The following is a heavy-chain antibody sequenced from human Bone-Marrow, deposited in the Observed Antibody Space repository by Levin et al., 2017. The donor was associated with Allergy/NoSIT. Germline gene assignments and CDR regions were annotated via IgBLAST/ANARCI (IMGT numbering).Heavy chain of an antibody. D-gene: IGHD2-2*01. J-gene: IGHJ3*02. CDR1: GGSFSGYY. V-gene: IGHV4-34*01. Sequence: NPSETLSLTCAVYGGSFSGYYWSWIRQPPGKGLEWIGEINHSGSTNYNPSLKSRVTISVDTSKNQFSLKLSSVTAADTAVYYCARGRRGRGKDIVVVPAAIRGKNAFDIWGQGTMVTVSS. CDR3: ARGRRGRGKDIVVVPAAIRGKNAFDI. CDR2: INHSGST.